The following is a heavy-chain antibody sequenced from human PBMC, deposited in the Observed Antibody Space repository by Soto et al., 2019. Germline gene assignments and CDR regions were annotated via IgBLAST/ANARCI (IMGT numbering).Heavy chain of an antibody. J-gene: IGHJ3*02. CDR3: ARDYDSSVYLGWPHDAFDI. V-gene: IGHV1-69*01. D-gene: IGHD3-22*01. CDR2: IIPIFGTA. CDR1: GGTFSSYA. Sequence: QVQLVQSGAEVKKPGSSVKVSCKASGGTFSSYAISWVRQAPGQGLEWMGGIIPIFGTANYAQKFQGRVTITADESTSKAYLELSSLRSEDTAVYYCARDYDSSVYLGWPHDAFDIWGQGTMVTVSS.